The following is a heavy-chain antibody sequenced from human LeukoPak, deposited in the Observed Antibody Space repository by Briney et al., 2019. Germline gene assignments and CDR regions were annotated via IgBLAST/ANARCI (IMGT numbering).Heavy chain of an antibody. CDR1: GLTFSSHS. CDR3: ARCSCTSCPYYGMDV. D-gene: IGHD2-2*01. CDR2: ISGSDGST. V-gene: IGHV3-23*01. J-gene: IGHJ6*02. Sequence: GVSLRLSCAASGLTFSSHSMSWVRQTPGKGLEWVSAISGSDGSTYYADSVKGRFTISRDNSKNTLYLQMNSLRAEDTAVYYCARCSCTSCPYYGMDVWGQGTTVTVSS.